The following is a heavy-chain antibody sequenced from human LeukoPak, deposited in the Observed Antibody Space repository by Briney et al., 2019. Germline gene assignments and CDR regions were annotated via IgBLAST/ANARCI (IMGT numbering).Heavy chain of an antibody. V-gene: IGHV4-39*01. J-gene: IGHJ4*02. CDR1: GDSISTSNSY. Sequence: SETLSLTCTVSGDSISTSNSYWGWIRQPPGKGLEWIGSIYYSGSTYYNPSLKSRVTISVDTSKNQFSLKLSSVTAADTAVYYCARQGTALWFGELLPGLWGQGTLVTVSS. CDR2: IYYSGST. CDR3: ARQGTALWFGELLPGL. D-gene: IGHD3-10*01.